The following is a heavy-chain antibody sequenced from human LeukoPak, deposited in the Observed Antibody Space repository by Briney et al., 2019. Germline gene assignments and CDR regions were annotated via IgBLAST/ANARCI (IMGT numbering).Heavy chain of an antibody. D-gene: IGHD2-15*01. CDR1: GGSISSSNW. Sequence: SETLSLTCAVSGGSISSSNWWSWVRRPPGKGLEWIGEIYHSGSTNYNPSLKSRVTISVDKSKSQFSLKLSSVTAADTAVYYCATDGSDYYYGMDVWGQGTTVTVSS. CDR3: ATDGSDYYYGMDV. V-gene: IGHV4-4*02. J-gene: IGHJ6*02. CDR2: IYHSGST.